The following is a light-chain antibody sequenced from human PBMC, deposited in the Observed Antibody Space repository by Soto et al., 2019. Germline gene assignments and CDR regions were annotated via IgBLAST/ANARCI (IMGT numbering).Light chain of an antibody. CDR3: CSYAGSSTPVV. Sequence: QSVLTQPACVSGSPGQSITISCTGTSSDVGSYNLVSWYQQHPGKAPKLMIYEGSKRPSGVSNRFSGSKSGNTASLTISGLQAQDEADYYCCSYAGSSTPVVFGGGTQLTVL. CDR1: SSDVGSYNL. CDR2: EGS. V-gene: IGLV2-23*01. J-gene: IGLJ2*01.